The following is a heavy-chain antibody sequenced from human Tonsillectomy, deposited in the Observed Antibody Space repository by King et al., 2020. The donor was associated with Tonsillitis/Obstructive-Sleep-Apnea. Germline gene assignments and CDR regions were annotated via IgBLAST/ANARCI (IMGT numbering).Heavy chain of an antibody. CDR3: ARLAVTDYMDV. V-gene: IGHV1-69*01. Sequence: QLVQSGAEVKKPGFSVEVSCKASGGTFRNYAISWVRPAPGQGLEWMGGIIPLFGTTNYAQKFQGRVTITADESTSTAYMELSSLRSEDTAVYYCARLAVTDYMDVWGKGTTVTVSS. D-gene: IGHD2-21*02. CDR1: GGTFRNYA. J-gene: IGHJ6*03. CDR2: IIPLFGTT.